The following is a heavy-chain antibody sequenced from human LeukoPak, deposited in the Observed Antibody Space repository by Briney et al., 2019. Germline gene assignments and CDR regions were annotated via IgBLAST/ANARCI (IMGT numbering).Heavy chain of an antibody. V-gene: IGHV4-34*01. J-gene: IGHJ6*03. D-gene: IGHD6-19*01. CDR1: GGSFSGYY. Sequence: SETLPLTCAVYGGSFSGYYWNWIRQPPGKGLEWIGEINHSGIKYNPSLKSRVTISVDTSKNQFSLKLSSVTAADTAVYYCASARSGWSLNYYMDVWGKGTTVTVSS. CDR3: ASARSGWSLNYYMDV. CDR2: INHSGI.